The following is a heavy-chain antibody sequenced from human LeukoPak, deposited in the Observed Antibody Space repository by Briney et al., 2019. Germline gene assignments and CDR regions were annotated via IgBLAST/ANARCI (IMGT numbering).Heavy chain of an antibody. CDR2: ISYDGSNK. Sequence: GGSLRLSCAASGFTFSSYAMHWVRQAPGKGLEWVALISYDGSNKYYADSVKGRFTISRDNSKNTLYLQMNSLRAEDTAVYYCARFYANEWELPHWGQGTLVTVSS. D-gene: IGHD1-26*01. CDR1: GFTFSSYA. V-gene: IGHV3-30*04. CDR3: ARFYANEWELPH. J-gene: IGHJ4*02.